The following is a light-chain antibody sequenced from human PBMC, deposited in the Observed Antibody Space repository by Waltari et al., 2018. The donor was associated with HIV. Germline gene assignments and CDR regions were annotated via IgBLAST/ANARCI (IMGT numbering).Light chain of an antibody. Sequence: QSVLPQPPSASGTPGPRVTISCSGRSSNIGRTTVSWYHQVPGTAPKVLIYSNDDRPSGVPDRFSGSKSGTSASLAISGLQSEDEADYYCATWDDSLNGWVFGGGTKVTVL. CDR2: SND. J-gene: IGLJ3*02. CDR1: SSNIGRTT. V-gene: IGLV1-44*01. CDR3: ATWDDSLNGWV.